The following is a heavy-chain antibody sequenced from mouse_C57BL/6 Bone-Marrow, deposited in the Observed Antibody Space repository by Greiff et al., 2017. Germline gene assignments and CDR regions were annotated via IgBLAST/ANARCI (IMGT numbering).Heavy chain of an antibody. CDR2: IHPNSGST. CDR1: GYTFPRYW. CDR3: ARMLTGPFAY. D-gene: IGHD4-1*01. V-gene: IGHV1-64*01. J-gene: IGHJ3*01. Sequence: VQLQQPGAELVKPGASVKLSCKASGYTFPRYWMHWVKQRPGQGLEWIGMIHPNSGSTNYNEKFKSKATLTVDKSSSTAYMQLSSLTSEDSAVYYCARMLTGPFAYWGQGTLVTVSA.